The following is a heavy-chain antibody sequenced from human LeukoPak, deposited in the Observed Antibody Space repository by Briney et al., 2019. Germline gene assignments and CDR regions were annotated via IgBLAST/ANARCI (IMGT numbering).Heavy chain of an antibody. Sequence: SETLSLTCTVSGGSISSYYWSWIRQPPGKGLEWIGYIYYSGSTNYNPSLKSRVTISVDTSKNQFSLKLSSVTAADTAVYYCASLVVVVAALDYFDYWGQGTLVTVSS. CDR2: IYYSGST. CDR3: ASLVVVVAALDYFDY. D-gene: IGHD2-15*01. CDR1: GGSISSYY. V-gene: IGHV4-59*01. J-gene: IGHJ4*02.